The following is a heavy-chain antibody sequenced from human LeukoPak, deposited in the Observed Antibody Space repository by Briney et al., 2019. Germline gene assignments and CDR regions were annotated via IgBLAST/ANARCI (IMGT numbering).Heavy chain of an antibody. Sequence: SEPLSLTCTVSGGSISSYYWSWIRQPPGKGLEWIGHIYYSGSTNYNPCLKSRVTISVDTSKNQFSLKLSSVTAADTAVYYCARTPIDIVVVPAAKGAFDIWGQGTMVTVSS. V-gene: IGHV4-59*01. D-gene: IGHD2-2*01. CDR1: GGSISSYY. CDR3: ARTPIDIVVVPAAKGAFDI. J-gene: IGHJ3*02. CDR2: IYYSGST.